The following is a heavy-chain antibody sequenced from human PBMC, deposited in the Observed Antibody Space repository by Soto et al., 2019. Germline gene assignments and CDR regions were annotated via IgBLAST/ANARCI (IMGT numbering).Heavy chain of an antibody. CDR2: IYYSGST. Sequence: QVQLQESGPGLVKPSETLSLTCTVSGGSISSYYWSWIRQPPGKGLEWIGYIYYSGSTNYNPSLKSRVTISVDTSKNQFSLKLSSVTAADTAVYYCARVGGYCSGGSCYQDYGDYAYFDRWGRGTLVTVSS. CDR3: ARVGGYCSGGSCYQDYGDYAYFDR. CDR1: GGSISSYY. J-gene: IGHJ2*01. V-gene: IGHV4-59*01. D-gene: IGHD2-15*01.